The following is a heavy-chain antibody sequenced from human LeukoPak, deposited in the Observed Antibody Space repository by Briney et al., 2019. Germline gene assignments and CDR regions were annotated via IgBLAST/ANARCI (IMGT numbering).Heavy chain of an antibody. D-gene: IGHD6-19*01. CDR1: GGSISSYY. CDR3: ARVSPYSSGWYPTDYYYYYGMDV. CDR2: IYYSGST. J-gene: IGHJ6*02. Sequence: SETLSLTCTVSGGSISSYYWSWIRQPPGKGLEWIGYIYYSGSTNYNPSLKSRVTISVDTSKNQFSLKLSSVTAADTAVYYCARVSPYSSGWYPTDYYYYYGMDVWGQGTTVTVSS. V-gene: IGHV4-59*01.